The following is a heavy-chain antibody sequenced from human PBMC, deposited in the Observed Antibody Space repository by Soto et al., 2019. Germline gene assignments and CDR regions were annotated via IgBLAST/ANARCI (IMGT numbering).Heavy chain of an antibody. CDR2: ISYDGSNK. CDR3: AKAESYYYGSGSYYSWFDP. V-gene: IGHV3-30*18. D-gene: IGHD3-10*01. CDR1: GFTFSSYG. J-gene: IGHJ5*02. Sequence: PGGSLRLSCAASGFTFSSYGMHWVRQAPGKGLEWVAVISYDGSNKYYADSVKGRFTISRDNSKNTLYLQMNSLRAEDTTVYYCAKAESYYYGSGSYYSWFDPWGQGTLVTVSS.